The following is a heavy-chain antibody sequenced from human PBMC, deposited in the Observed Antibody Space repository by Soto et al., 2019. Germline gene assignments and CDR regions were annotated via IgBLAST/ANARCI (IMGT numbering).Heavy chain of an antibody. CDR1: GGSFSGYY. CDR2: INHSGST. Sequence: SETLSLTCAVYGGSFSGYYWSWIRQPPGKGLEWIGEINHSGSTNYNPSLKSRVTISVDTSKNQFSLKLSSVPAADTAVYYCARPPHSGSYFAYWGQGTLVTVSS. J-gene: IGHJ4*02. CDR3: ARPPHSGSYFAY. D-gene: IGHD1-26*01. V-gene: IGHV4-34*01.